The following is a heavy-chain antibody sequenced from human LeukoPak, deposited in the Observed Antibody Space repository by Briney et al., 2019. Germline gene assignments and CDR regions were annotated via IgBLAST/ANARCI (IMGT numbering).Heavy chain of an antibody. CDR3: ARDRYSSSWPFEY. CDR1: GYTFTNYA. V-gene: IGHV7-4-1*02. Sequence: ASAEVSCKASGYTFTNYAMNWVRQAPGQGLEWMGWINTKTGSPTYVQGFTGRFAFSLDTSVSTAYLQISSLKPEDTAVYYCARDRYSSSWPFEYWGQGTLVTVSS. CDR2: INTKTGSP. J-gene: IGHJ4*02. D-gene: IGHD6-13*01.